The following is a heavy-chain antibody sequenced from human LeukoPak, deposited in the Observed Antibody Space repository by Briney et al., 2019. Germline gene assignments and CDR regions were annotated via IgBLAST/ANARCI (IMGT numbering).Heavy chain of an antibody. CDR3: ARATGWLQSPDFDY. CDR1: GFTFSSYS. V-gene: IGHV3-21*04. J-gene: IGHJ4*02. Sequence: GGSLRLSCAAYGFTFSSYSMNWVRQAPGKGLEWVSFISTSSSYIYYADSVKGRFTISRDNAKNSLYLQMNSLRAEDTALYYCARATGWLQSPDFDYWGQGTLVTVSS. D-gene: IGHD5-24*01. CDR2: ISTSSSYI.